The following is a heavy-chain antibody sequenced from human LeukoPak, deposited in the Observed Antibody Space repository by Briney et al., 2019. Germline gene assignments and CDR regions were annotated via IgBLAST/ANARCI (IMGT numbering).Heavy chain of an antibody. D-gene: IGHD2-21*02. CDR2: IYYSGST. Sequence: SETLSLTCTVSGGSISSSSYYWGWIRQPPGKGLEWIGSIYYSGSTYYNPSLKSRVTISVDTSKNQFSLKLSSVTAADTAVYYCARDGPAYCGGDCSGIDPWGQGTLVTVSS. CDR1: GGSISSSSYY. J-gene: IGHJ5*02. V-gene: IGHV4-39*07. CDR3: ARDGPAYCGGDCSGIDP.